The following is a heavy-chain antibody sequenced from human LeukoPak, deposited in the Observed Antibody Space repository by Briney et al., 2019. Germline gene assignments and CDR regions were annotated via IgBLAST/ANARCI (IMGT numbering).Heavy chain of an antibody. J-gene: IGHJ4*02. CDR1: GFTVSSNY. CDR3: ARSPDSSGYIGYFDY. Sequence: GGSLRLSCAASGFTVSSNYMSWVRQAPGKGLEWVSVIHSSGSTYYADSVKGRFTISRDNSKNTLYLQMNSLRAEDTAVYYCARSPDSSGYIGYFDYWGQGTLVTVSS. CDR2: IHSSGST. V-gene: IGHV3-53*01. D-gene: IGHD3-22*01.